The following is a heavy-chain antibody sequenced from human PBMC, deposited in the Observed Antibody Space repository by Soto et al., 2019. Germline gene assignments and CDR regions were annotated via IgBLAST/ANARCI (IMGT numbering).Heavy chain of an antibody. CDR1: SASISSEQR. J-gene: IGHJ4*02. Sequence: QMQLQESGPGLVKPSETLSLTCAVSSASISSEQRWSWVRQPPGKAVEWIGEIHHSGNTNKNPSRKXRVTMSXXKSTTAFSLNRNSVTAADTAGYYCARSFGWYAIDHWGQGTLVTVSS. CDR2: IHHSGNT. CDR3: ARSFGWYAIDH. V-gene: IGHV4-4*02. D-gene: IGHD6-19*01.